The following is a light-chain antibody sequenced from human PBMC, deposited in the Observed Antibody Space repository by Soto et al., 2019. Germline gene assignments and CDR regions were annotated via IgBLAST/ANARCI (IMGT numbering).Light chain of an antibody. CDR2: GAS. V-gene: IGKV3-15*01. CDR1: QSVNSD. Sequence: EIVLTQSPATLSVSPGNRATLSCRASQSVNSDLAWYQQKPGQAPRLLIYGASNRATGTPTRFSGSGSGTEFTHTISNLQSEDFAVYFCQQYNNWPPYTFGQGTKLEIK. CDR3: QQYNNWPPYT. J-gene: IGKJ2*01.